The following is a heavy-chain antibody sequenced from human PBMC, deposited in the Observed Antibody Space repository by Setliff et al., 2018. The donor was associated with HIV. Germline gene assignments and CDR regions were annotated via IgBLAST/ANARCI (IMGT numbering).Heavy chain of an antibody. J-gene: IGHJ6*03. D-gene: IGHD3-10*01. V-gene: IGHV7-4-1*02. Sequence: GASVKVSCKASGYTFNTYPINWIRQAPGQGLEWMGWINTNTGSPRFAQGFRGRFGFSLDASVTTTYLHINDLRAEDIGVYYCARDGADYGSGLMDVWGEGTTVTVSS. CDR2: INTNTGSP. CDR3: ARDGADYGSGLMDV. CDR1: GYTFNTYP.